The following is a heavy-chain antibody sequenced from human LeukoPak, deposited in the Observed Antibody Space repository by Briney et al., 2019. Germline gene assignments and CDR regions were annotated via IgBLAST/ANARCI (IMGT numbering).Heavy chain of an antibody. CDR1: GFTFSSYA. V-gene: IGHV3-23*01. J-gene: IGHJ6*03. CDR2: FSGSGGST. CDR3: ARKKGITIFGVSQPGSPYMDV. Sequence: GGPLRLSCAASGFTFSSYAMSWVRQAPGKGLECISGFSGSGGSTYYADSVKGRFTISRDNAKNSLYLQMNSLRAEDTAVYYCARKKGITIFGVSQPGSPYMDVWGKGTTVTVSS. D-gene: IGHD3-3*01.